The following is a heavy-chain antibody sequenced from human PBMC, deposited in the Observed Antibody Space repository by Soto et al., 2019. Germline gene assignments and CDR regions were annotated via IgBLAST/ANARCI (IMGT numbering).Heavy chain of an antibody. CDR2: INPNGGIT. CDR1: GYTFTHYY. D-gene: IGHD2-2*01. Sequence: ASVKVSCKASGYTFTHYYIHWVRQAPGQGLEWMGIINPNGGITTYAQKFRAGFTMTRDTSTSTVYLELSSLRSEDSAIYYCARYSSASCHPAYCFDYWGQGTPVTVSS. J-gene: IGHJ4*02. CDR3: ARYSSASCHPAYCFDY. V-gene: IGHV1-46*01.